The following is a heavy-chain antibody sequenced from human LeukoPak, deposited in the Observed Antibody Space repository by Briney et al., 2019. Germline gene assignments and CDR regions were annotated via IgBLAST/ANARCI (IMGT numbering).Heavy chain of an antibody. Sequence: SVKVSCKASGGTFSSYAISWVRQAPGQGLEWMGRIIPILGIANYAQKFQGRVTITADKSTSTAYMELSSLRSEDTAVYYCARDRVEHSSSAGDYWGQGTLVTVSS. J-gene: IGHJ4*02. V-gene: IGHV1-69*04. CDR1: GGTFSSYA. D-gene: IGHD6-6*01. CDR3: ARDRVEHSSSAGDY. CDR2: IIPILGIA.